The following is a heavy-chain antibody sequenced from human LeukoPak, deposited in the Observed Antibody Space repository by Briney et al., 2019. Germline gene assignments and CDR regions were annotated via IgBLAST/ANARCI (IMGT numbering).Heavy chain of an antibody. V-gene: IGHV3-23*01. D-gene: IGHD3-16*01. Sequence: GGSLRLSCAVSGLTFNNYAMSWVRQAPGKGLEWVSAISKSGDHTYYAASAKGRFTIYRDNSKNTQYLQMNSLRAEDTAVYYCATSWGPDTSAFRWGRDGMDVRGQGTTVIVS. J-gene: IGHJ6*02. CDR2: ISKSGDHT. CDR1: GLTFNNYA. CDR3: ATSWGPDTSAFRWGRDGMDV.